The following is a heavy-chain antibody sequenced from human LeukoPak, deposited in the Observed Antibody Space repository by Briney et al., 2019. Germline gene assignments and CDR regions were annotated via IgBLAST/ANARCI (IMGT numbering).Heavy chain of an antibody. V-gene: IGHV3-9*01. CDR3: AKDLKWELIQAGFDY. J-gene: IGHJ4*02. CDR2: ISWNSGSI. D-gene: IGHD1-26*01. Sequence: PGRSLRLSCAASGFTFDDYAMHWVRQAPGKGLEWVSGISWNSGSIGYADSVKGRFTISRDNAKNSLYLQMNSLRAEDTALYYCAKDLKWELIQAGFDYWGQGTLVTVSS. CDR1: GFTFDDYA.